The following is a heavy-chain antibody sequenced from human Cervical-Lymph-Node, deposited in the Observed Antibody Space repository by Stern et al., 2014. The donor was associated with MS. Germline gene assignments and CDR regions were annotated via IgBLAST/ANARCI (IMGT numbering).Heavy chain of an antibody. J-gene: IGHJ6*02. V-gene: IGHV4-61*01. CDR2: IYYSGST. Sequence: QVQLQESGPGLVKPSETLSLTCTVSGGSVSSGSYYWSWIRQPPGKGLEWIGYIYYSGSTNYNPSLKSRVTISVDTSKNQFSLKLSSVTAADTAVYYCARDRVRGVIITGYYYYGMDVWGQGTTVTVSS. CDR1: GGSVSSGSYY. D-gene: IGHD3-10*01. CDR3: ARDRVRGVIITGYYYYGMDV.